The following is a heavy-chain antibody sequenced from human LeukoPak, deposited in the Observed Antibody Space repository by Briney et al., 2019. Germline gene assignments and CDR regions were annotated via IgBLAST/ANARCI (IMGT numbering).Heavy chain of an antibody. CDR3: AKDYSSGWYYFDY. D-gene: IGHD6-19*01. Sequence: QPGGSLRLSCAASGFTVSSNYMSWVRQAPGKGLEWVSVIYSGGSTYYADSVKGRFAISRDNSKNTLYLQMNSLRAEDTAVYYCAKDYSSGWYYFDYWGQGTLVTVSS. CDR2: IYSGGST. V-gene: IGHV3-66*01. CDR1: GFTVSSNY. J-gene: IGHJ4*02.